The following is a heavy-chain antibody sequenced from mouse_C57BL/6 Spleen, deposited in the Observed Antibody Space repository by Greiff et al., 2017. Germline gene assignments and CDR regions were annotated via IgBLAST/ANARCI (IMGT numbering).Heavy chain of an antibody. CDR2: IDPSDSET. V-gene: IGHV1-52*01. D-gene: IGHD2-5*01. CDR3: ARSKGYSNYGQDY. CDR1: GYTFTSYW. Sequence: QVQLQQPGAALVRPGSSVKLSCKASGYTFTSYWMPWVKQRPIQGLEWIGNIDPSDSETHYNQKFKDKATLTVDKSSSTAYMQLSSLTSEDSAVYYCARSKGYSNYGQDYWGQGTTLTVSS. J-gene: IGHJ2*01.